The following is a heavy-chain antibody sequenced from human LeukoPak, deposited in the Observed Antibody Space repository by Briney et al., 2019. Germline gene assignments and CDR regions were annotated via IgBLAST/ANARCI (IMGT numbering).Heavy chain of an antibody. CDR1: GYTFTSYD. D-gene: IGHD3-3*01. J-gene: IGHJ4*02. CDR2: INPSGGST. V-gene: IGHV1-46*01. CDR3: ARSYDFWSGYSQSFDY. Sequence: GASVKVSCKASGYTFTSYDMHWVRQAPGQGLEWMGIINPSGGSTSYAQKFQGRVTMTRDTSTSTVYMELSSVRSEDTVVYYCARSYDFWSGYSQSFDYWGQGTLVTVSS.